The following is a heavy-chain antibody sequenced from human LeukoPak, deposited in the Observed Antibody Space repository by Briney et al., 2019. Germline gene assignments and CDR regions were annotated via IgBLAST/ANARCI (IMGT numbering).Heavy chain of an antibody. Sequence: ASVKVSCKASGYTFTGYYMHWVRQAPGQGLEWMGWISPTSGGTNYAQEFHGRVTMTRDTSISTAYMELSRLRSDDTAIYYCTRAPGEGTYSDYWGQGTLVTVSS. CDR3: TRAPGEGTYSDY. V-gene: IGHV1-2*02. CDR2: ISPTSGGT. J-gene: IGHJ4*02. D-gene: IGHD7-27*01. CDR1: GYTFTGYY.